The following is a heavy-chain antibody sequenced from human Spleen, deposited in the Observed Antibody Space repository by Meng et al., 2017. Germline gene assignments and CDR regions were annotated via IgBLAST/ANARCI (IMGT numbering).Heavy chain of an antibody. V-gene: IGHV4-34*01. CDR1: GGSISSYY. J-gene: IGHJ3*02. D-gene: IGHD3-10*01. CDR3: ARGRAYGSGSYYNRAAFDI. CDR2: INHSGST. Sequence: SETLSLTCTVSGGSISSYYWSWIRQPPGKGLEWIGEINHSGSTNYNPSLKSRVTISVDTSKNQFSLKLSSVTAADTAVYYCARGRAYGSGSYYNRAAFDIWGQGTMVTVSS.